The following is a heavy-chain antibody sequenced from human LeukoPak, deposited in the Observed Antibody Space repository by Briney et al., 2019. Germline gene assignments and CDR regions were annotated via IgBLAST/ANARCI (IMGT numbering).Heavy chain of an antibody. CDR2: INQYDSKA. J-gene: IGHJ3*01. V-gene: IGHV3-74*01. Sequence: GGSLRLSCAVSGFTFRNYLMHWVRQAPGHGLVLCSRINQYDSKAYAYSVRRPFTVSRDNAKNMLYLRLSGLRAEDMAVYFCGRGGDGIDFWGQGTTVIVSS. CDR3: GRGGDGIDF. CDR1: GFTFRNYL. D-gene: IGHD5-24*01.